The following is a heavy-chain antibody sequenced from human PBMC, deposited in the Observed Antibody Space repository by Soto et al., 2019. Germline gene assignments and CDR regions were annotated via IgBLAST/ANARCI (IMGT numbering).Heavy chain of an antibody. D-gene: IGHD3-10*01. CDR1: GGSISSGGYY. V-gene: IGHV4-31*03. CDR3: ARNYGSGSSIFDY. Sequence: PSETLSLTCTVSGGSISSGGYYWSWIRQHPGKGLEWIGYIYYSGSTYYNPSLKSRVTISVDTSKNQFSLKLSSVTAADTAVYYCARNYGSGSSIFDYWGQGTLVTVSS. J-gene: IGHJ4*02. CDR2: IYYSGST.